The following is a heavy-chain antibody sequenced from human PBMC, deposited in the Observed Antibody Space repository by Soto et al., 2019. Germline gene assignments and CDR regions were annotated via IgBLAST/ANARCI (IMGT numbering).Heavy chain of an antibody. CDR2: VYYGGST. D-gene: IGHD3-22*01. J-gene: IGHJ6*02. V-gene: IGHV4-34*01. CDR3: AGGDYYHSSGYYFYYYTMDV. CDR1: GGSFSGYY. Sequence: LSLTCAVYGGSFSGYYWSWIRQPPGKGLEWIGNVYYGGSTYYNPSLKSRVTISVETSKSQFSLKLSSVTAADTAVYYCAGGDYYHSSGYYFYYYTMDVWGQGTTVTVSS.